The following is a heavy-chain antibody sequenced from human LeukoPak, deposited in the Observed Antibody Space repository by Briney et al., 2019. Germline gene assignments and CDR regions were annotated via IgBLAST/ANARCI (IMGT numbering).Heavy chain of an antibody. V-gene: IGHV1-2*02. Sequence: ASVKVSCKASGYTFTGYYMHWVRQAPGQGLEWMGWINPNSGGTNYAQKFQGRVTMTRDTSISTAYMELSRLRSDDTAVYYYATLVVTAMYYFDYWGQGTLVTVSS. J-gene: IGHJ4*02. D-gene: IGHD2-21*02. CDR3: ATLVVTAMYYFDY. CDR2: INPNSGGT. CDR1: GYTFTGYY.